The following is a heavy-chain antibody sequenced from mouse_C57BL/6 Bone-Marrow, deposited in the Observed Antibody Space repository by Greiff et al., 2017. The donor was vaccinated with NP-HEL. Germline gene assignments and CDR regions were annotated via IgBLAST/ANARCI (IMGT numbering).Heavy chain of an antibody. D-gene: IGHD2-14*01. Sequence: VKLQESGAELVKPGASVKMSCKASGYTFTTYPIEWMKQNHGTSLEWIGNFHPYNDDTKYNEKFKGKATLTVEKSSSTVYLELSRLTSDDCAVYYWARKGYDDAMDYWGQGTSVTVSS. CDR1: GYTFTTYP. J-gene: IGHJ4*01. CDR2: FHPYNDDT. V-gene: IGHV1-47*01. CDR3: ARKGYDDAMDY.